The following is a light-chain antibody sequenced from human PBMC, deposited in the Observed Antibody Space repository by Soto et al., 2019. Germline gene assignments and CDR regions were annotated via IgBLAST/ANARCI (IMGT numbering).Light chain of an antibody. CDR3: NSYTTTSARV. CDR2: EVS. Sequence: QSALTQPASVSGSPGQSITLSCTGTSSDVGGLNFVSWYQHHPGKAPKVIIYEVSNRPSGVSNRFSGSKSGNTASLTISGLQAEDEADYYCNSYTTTSARVFGGGTKVTVL. J-gene: IGLJ3*02. CDR1: SSDVGGLNF. V-gene: IGLV2-14*01.